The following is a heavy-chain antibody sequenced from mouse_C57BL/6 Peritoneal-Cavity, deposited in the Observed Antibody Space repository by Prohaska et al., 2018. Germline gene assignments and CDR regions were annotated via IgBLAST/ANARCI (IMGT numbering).Heavy chain of an antibody. CDR2: INPNNGGT. V-gene: IGHV1-22*01. Sequence: GKSLEWIGYINPNNGGTSYNQKFKGKATLTVNKSSSTAYMELRSLTSEDSAVYYCALLITTVVAEYYFDYWGQGTTLTVSS. CDR3: ALLITTVVAEYYFDY. D-gene: IGHD1-1*01. J-gene: IGHJ2*01.